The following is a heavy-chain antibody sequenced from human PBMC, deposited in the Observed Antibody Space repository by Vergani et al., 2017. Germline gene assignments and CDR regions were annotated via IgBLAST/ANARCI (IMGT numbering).Heavy chain of an antibody. Sequence: QLQLQESGPGLVKPSETLSLTCTVSGGPISSSSYYWGLFRQPPGKGLEWIGGIYYSGSTYYNPSLKSRGTISVDTSKNQFSLKRSSVTAADTAVYYCASLIVGATDFDYWGQGTLVTVSS. J-gene: IGHJ4*02. CDR1: GGPISSSSYY. CDR2: IYYSGST. V-gene: IGHV4-39*01. D-gene: IGHD1-26*01. CDR3: ASLIVGATDFDY.